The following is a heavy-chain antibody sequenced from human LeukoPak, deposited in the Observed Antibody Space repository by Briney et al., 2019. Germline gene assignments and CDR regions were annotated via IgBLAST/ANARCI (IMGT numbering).Heavy chain of an antibody. D-gene: IGHD3-10*02. CDR2: IGSAPTTI. CDR3: AELGITMIGGV. CDR1: GFIFNSYS. V-gene: IGHV3-48*01. J-gene: IGHJ6*04. Sequence: GGSLRLSCAASGFIFNSYSMNWVRQAPGGGLEWVSYIGSAPTTIYYADSVKGRFTISRDIADNSLYLQMNSLRAEDTAVYYCAELGITMIGGVWGKGTTVTISS.